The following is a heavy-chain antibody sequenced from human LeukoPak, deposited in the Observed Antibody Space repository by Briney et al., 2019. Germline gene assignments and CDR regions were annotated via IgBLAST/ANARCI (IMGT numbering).Heavy chain of an antibody. J-gene: IGHJ3*02. D-gene: IGHD1/OR15-1a*01. V-gene: IGHV1-46*01. CDR1: GYTFTSYY. CDR2: INPSGGST. CDR3: ARDLFQQNFWNNGFDI. Sequence: ASVKVSCKASGYTFTSYYMHWVRQAPGQGLEWMGIINPSGGSTSYARKFQGRVTMTRDMSTSTVYMELSSLRSEDTAVYYCARDLFQQNFWNNGFDIWGQGTMVTVSS.